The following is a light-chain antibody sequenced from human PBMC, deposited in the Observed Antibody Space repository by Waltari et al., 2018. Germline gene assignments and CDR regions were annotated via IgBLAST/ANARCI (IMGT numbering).Light chain of an antibody. CDR2: EDT. CDR1: SSAVGHYIL. CDR3: SSYAGSSTLV. V-gene: IGLV2-23*01. J-gene: IGLJ3*02. Sequence: QSALTHPASVSASPGQSMTISCTGTSSAVGHYILVSWYQQHPGKAPKLMIYEDTTRPSGVSNRFAGSKSGNTASLTISGLQAEDEADYFCSSYAGSSTLVFGGGTKLTVL.